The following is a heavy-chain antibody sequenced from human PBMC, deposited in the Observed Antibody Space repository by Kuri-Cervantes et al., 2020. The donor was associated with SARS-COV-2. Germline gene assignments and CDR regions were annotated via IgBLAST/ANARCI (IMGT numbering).Heavy chain of an antibody. CDR1: GFTFKNYA. Sequence: GGSLRLSCAASGFTFKNYAIHWVRQAPGKGLEWVALMSYDGTNKYYADSVKGRFTISRDNSKSTLYLQMNSLRAEDTAVYYCASLGAFDIWGQGTMVTVSS. V-gene: IGHV3-30*04. J-gene: IGHJ3*02. CDR3: ASLGAFDI. CDR2: MSYDGTNK.